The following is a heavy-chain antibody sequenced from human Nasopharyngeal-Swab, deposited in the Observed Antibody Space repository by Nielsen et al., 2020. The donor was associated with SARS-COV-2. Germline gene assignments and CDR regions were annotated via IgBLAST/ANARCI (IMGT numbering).Heavy chain of an antibody. Sequence: SETLSLTCTVSGGSISSYYWSWIRQPPGKGLEWIGCIYYSGSTNYNPSLKSRVTISVDTSKNQFSLKLSSVTAADTAVYYCARGGRSIAVAGRAFDYWGQGTLVTVSS. V-gene: IGHV4-59*01. CDR3: ARGGRSIAVAGRAFDY. J-gene: IGHJ4*02. D-gene: IGHD6-19*01. CDR2: IYYSGST. CDR1: GGSISSYY.